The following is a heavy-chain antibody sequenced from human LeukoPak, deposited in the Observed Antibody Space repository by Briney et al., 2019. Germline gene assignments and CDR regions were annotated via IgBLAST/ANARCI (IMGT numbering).Heavy chain of an antibody. CDR1: GYTSTGNF. J-gene: IGHJ4*02. V-gene: IGHV1-2*06. D-gene: IGHD2-15*01. Sequence: ASVKVSCKASGYTSTGNFMHWLRQAPGQGLEWMGLINPDSGGANYAQKFQGRVTMTRDTSISTAYMELSRLRSDDTAVYYCARGTDCSGGSCLDYWGQGTLVTVSS. CDR3: ARGTDCSGGSCLDY. CDR2: INPDSGGA.